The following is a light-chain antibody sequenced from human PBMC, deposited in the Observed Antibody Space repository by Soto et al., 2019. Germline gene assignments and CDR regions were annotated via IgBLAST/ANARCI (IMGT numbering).Light chain of an antibody. CDR1: QSVTSY. CDR3: QQYGSSPLYT. J-gene: IGKJ5*01. Sequence: EIVLTQSPATLSLSPGERATLSCRASQSVTSYLAWYQHIPGQAPRLLIYGASSRATGIPDRFSGSGSGTDFTLTISRLEPEDFAVYYCQQYGSSPLYTFGLGTRLEIK. V-gene: IGKV3-20*01. CDR2: GAS.